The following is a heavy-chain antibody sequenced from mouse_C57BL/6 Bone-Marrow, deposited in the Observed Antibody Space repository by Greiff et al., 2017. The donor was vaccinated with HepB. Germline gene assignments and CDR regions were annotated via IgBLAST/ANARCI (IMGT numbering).Heavy chain of an antibody. CDR1: GFTFSSYA. J-gene: IGHJ4*01. CDR2: ISDGGSYT. D-gene: IGHD1-1*01. Sequence: EVNLVESGGGLVKPGGSLKLSCAASGFTFSSYAMSWVRQTPDKRLEWVATISDGGSYTYSPDNVKGRCTISRDNAKNTLYLQMSHLTSEDTAMYDCARRRAGVGDDAMDYWGQGTSVTVSS. V-gene: IGHV5-4*03. CDR3: ARRRAGVGDDAMDY.